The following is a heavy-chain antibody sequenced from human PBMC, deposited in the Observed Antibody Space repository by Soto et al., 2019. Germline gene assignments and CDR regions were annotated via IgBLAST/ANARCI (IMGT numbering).Heavy chain of an antibody. CDR1: CGSISSGGYS. CDR2: IYHSGST. Sequence: PSETLSLTCAVSCGSISSGGYSWSWIRQPPGKGLEWIGYIYHSGSTYYNPSLKSRVTISVDRSKNQFSLKLSSVTAADTAVYYCARAGGLGAVAADYWGQGTLVTVSS. V-gene: IGHV4-30-2*01. D-gene: IGHD6-19*01. CDR3: ARAGGLGAVAADY. J-gene: IGHJ4*02.